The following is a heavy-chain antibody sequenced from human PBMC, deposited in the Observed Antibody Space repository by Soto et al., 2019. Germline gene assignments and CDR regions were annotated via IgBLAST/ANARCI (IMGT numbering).Heavy chain of an antibody. CDR1: GGSFSGGGYY. Sequence: LSLTCTVSGGSFSGGGYYWSWIRQHPGKGLEWMGYISYSGSTKYKPSLQSRITISVDTSENQFSLRLTSVTAADTAIYFCARTSIFGVVLNAFDIWGQGTLVTVSS. D-gene: IGHD3-3*01. V-gene: IGHV4-31*03. J-gene: IGHJ3*02. CDR2: ISYSGST. CDR3: ARTSIFGVVLNAFDI.